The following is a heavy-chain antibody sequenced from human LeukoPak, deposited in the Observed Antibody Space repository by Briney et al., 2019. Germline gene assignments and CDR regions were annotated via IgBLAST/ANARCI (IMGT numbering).Heavy chain of an antibody. Sequence: PGGSVRLSCAASGFTFSSYAMSWVRQAPGKGLEWVSAISGSGGSTYYADSVKGRFTISRDNSKNTLYLQMNSLRAEDTAVYYCAKQQDGSGSQADYWGQGTLVTVSS. J-gene: IGHJ4*02. CDR1: GFTFSSYA. V-gene: IGHV3-23*01. CDR3: AKQQDGSGSQADY. D-gene: IGHD3-10*01. CDR2: ISGSGGST.